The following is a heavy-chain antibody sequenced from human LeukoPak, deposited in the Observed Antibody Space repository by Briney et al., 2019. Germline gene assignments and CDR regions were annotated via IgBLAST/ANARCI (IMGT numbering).Heavy chain of an antibody. J-gene: IGHJ4*02. CDR1: GYTLTELS. CDR3: ANLDFWSGYSDY. V-gene: IGHV1-24*01. D-gene: IGHD3-3*01. CDR2: FDPEDGET. Sequence: ASVKVSCKVSGYTLTELSMHWVRQAPGKGLEWMGGFDPEDGETIYAQKFQGRDTMTEDTSTDTAYMELSSLRSEDTAVYYCANLDFWSGYSDYWGQGTLVTVSS.